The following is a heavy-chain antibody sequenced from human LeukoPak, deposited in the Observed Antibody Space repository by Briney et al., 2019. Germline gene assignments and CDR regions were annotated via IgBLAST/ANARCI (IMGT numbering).Heavy chain of an antibody. CDR1: GGTFSSYA. Sequence: SVKVSCKASGGTFSSYAISWVRQAPGQGLEWMGRIIPIFGIANYAQKFQGRVTITADKSTSTAYMELSSLRSEDMAVYYCAGPLEFGIFGVVTTPPDIWGQGTTVTVSS. V-gene: IGHV1-69*04. CDR2: IIPIFGIA. D-gene: IGHD3-3*01. J-gene: IGHJ6*02. CDR3: AGPLEFGIFGVVTTPPDI.